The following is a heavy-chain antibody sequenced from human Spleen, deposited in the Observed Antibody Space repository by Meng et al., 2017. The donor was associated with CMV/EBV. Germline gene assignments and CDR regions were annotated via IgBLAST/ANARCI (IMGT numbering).Heavy chain of an antibody. CDR3: ARGGRDGYNYCFDY. CDR1: GGTFSSYA. J-gene: IGHJ4*02. CDR2: IIPILGIA. D-gene: IGHD5-24*01. Sequence: ASGGTFSSYAISWVRQAPGQGLEWMGGIIPILGIANYAQKFQGRVTITADKSTSTAYMELSSLRSEDTAVYYCARGGRDGYNYCFDYWGQGTLVTVSS. V-gene: IGHV1-69*10.